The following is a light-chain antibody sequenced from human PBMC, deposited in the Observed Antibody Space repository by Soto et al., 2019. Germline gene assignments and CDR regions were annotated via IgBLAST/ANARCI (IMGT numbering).Light chain of an antibody. CDR1: QDISRY. Sequence: QLTQSPSSLSASVGDRVTITCRASQDISRYLAWYQQRAGKAPKLLIYGASTLQSGVPSRFSGSGSGTEFTLTISSLQPEDFATYYCQQTYTSPRTFGQGTRVEVK. CDR2: GAS. V-gene: IGKV1-9*01. CDR3: QQTYTSPRT. J-gene: IGKJ1*01.